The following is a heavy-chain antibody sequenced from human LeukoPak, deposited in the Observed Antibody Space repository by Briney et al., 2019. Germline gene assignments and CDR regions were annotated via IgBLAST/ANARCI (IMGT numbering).Heavy chain of an antibody. Sequence: SETLSLTCAVSGGSISSGGYSWSWIRQPPGKGLEWIGYIYHSGSTYYNPSLKSRVTISVDRSKNQFSLKLSSVTAADTAVYYCARAGGPDGDSSFDYWGQGTLVTVSS. CDR3: ARAGGPDGDSSFDY. J-gene: IGHJ4*02. V-gene: IGHV4-30-2*01. CDR1: GGSISSGGYS. CDR2: IYHSGST. D-gene: IGHD2-21*01.